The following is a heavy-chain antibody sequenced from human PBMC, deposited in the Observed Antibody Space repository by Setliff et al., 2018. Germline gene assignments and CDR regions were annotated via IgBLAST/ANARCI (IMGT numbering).Heavy chain of an antibody. V-gene: IGHV3-11*04. CDR2: ISGSGITI. Sequence: LRLSCAASGFSFIDTYMSWVRQAPGKGLEWVSKISGSGITIYYADSVRGRFTXSXDNSXXXXXLQXNSLRAEDTAVYYCARDGVYYGMDVWGQGTTVTVSS. CDR1: GFSFIDTY. J-gene: IGHJ6*02. CDR3: ARDGVYYGMDV.